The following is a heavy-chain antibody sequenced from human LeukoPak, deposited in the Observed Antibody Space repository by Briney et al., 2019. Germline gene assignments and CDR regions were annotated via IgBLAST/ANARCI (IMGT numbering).Heavy chain of an antibody. CDR2: MNPNSGNT. CDR3: AYSSGWYGRAFDI. CDR1: GYTFTSYD. J-gene: IGHJ3*02. Sequence: GESLKISCKASGYTFTSYDINWVRQATGQGLEWMGWMNPNSGNTGYAQKFQGRVTTTRNTSISTAYMELSSLRSEDTAVYYCAYSSGWYGRAFDIWGQGTMVTVSS. V-gene: IGHV1-8*01. D-gene: IGHD6-19*01.